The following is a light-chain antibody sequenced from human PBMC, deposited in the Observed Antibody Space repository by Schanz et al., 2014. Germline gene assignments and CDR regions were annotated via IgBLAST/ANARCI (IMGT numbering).Light chain of an antibody. CDR2: AAS. Sequence: EVVMTQSPDTLSVSPGESVTLSCRASQGINSNLAWYQQKPGQAPRLLIYAASTRATDIPARFSGSGFGTEFTLTISSLQSEDLGIYVCQQYNTWPPLTFGGGTKVEIQ. CDR1: QGINSN. CDR3: QQYNTWPPLT. J-gene: IGKJ4*01. V-gene: IGKV3-15*01.